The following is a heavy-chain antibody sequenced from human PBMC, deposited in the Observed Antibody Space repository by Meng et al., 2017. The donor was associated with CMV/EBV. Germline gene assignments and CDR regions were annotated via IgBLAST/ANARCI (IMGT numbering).Heavy chain of an antibody. CDR2: ISSSSSYI. CDR1: GFTFSSYS. Sequence: GESLKISCAASGFTFSSYSMNWVRQAPGEGLEWVSSISSSSSYIYYADSVKGRFTISRDNAKNSLYLQMNSLRAEDTAGYYCARELIAARPQGGLDWGQGTLVTVSS. CDR3: ARELIAARPQGGLD. J-gene: IGHJ4*02. D-gene: IGHD6-6*01. V-gene: IGHV3-21*01.